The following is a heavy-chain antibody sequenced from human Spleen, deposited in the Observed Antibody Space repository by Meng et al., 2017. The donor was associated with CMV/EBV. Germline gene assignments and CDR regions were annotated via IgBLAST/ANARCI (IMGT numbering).Heavy chain of an antibody. V-gene: IGHV1-18*01. CDR2: ISGYNGKT. D-gene: IGHD5-18*01. CDR1: GYTFTTYG. Sequence: ASVKVSCKASGYTFTTYGISWVRQAPGQGLEWMGWISGYNGKTNYVQKFQGRVTVSTDTSTRTAYMELRSLRSDDTAVYYCAREGRSTQGYGYYYYGMDVWGQGTTVTVSS. CDR3: AREGRSTQGYGYYYYGMDV. J-gene: IGHJ6*02.